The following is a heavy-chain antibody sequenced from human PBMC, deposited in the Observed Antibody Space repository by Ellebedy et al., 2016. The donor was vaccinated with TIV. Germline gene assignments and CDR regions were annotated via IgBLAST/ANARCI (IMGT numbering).Heavy chain of an antibody. Sequence: SETLSLXCTVSGGSISSYYWSWIRQPPGKGLEWIGYIYYSGSTNYNPSLKSRVTISVDTSKNQFSLKLSSVTAADTAVYYCARSIGATFSYWGQGTLVTVSS. J-gene: IGHJ4*02. V-gene: IGHV4-59*01. CDR2: IYYSGST. D-gene: IGHD5-12*01. CDR3: ARSIGATFSY. CDR1: GGSISSYY.